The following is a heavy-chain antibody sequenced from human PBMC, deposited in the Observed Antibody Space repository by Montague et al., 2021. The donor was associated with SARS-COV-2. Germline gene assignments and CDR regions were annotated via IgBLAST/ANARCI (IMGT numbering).Heavy chain of an antibody. J-gene: IGHJ4*02. CDR3: VRGGDYTDYGRVDY. D-gene: IGHD4-11*01. V-gene: IGHV4-39*01. Sequence: SETLSLTCTVSGGSISSSTYYWGWIRQPPGKGLEWIGNIYYSGSTYYXXXLKSRVTISVDTSKNQFSLRLSSVTAADTAVYYCVRGGDYTDYGRVDYWGQGTLVIVSS. CDR1: GGSISSSTYY. CDR2: IYYSGST.